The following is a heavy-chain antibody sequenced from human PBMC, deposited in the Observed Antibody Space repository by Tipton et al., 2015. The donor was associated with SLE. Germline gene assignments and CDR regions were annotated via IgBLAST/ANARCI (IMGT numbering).Heavy chain of an antibody. Sequence: LRLSCAVYGGSFSGYYWSWIRQPPGKGLEWIGEINHSGGTNYNPSLKSRVTISIDTSKNQFSLKLSSVTAADTAVYYCARAPGLDRDYYYYYYMDVWGKGTTVTVSS. CDR3: ARAPGLDRDYYYYYYMDV. CDR1: GGSFSGYY. CDR2: INHSGGT. D-gene: IGHD3/OR15-3a*01. V-gene: IGHV4-34*01. J-gene: IGHJ6*03.